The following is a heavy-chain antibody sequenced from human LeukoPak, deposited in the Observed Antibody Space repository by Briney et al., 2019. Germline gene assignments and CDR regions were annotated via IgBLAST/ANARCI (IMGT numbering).Heavy chain of an antibody. J-gene: IGHJ4*02. D-gene: IGHD6-13*01. CDR1: GGTFSSYA. Sequence: SEKVSCKASGGTFSSYAISWVRQAPGQGLEWMGGIIPIFGTANYAQKFQGRVTITADESTSTAYMELSSLRSEDTAVYYCARGGRGLAAAFDYWGQGTLVTVSS. V-gene: IGHV1-69*13. CDR2: IIPIFGTA. CDR3: ARGGRGLAAAFDY.